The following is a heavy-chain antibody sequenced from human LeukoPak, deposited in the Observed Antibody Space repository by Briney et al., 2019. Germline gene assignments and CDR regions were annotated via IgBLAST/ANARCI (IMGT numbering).Heavy chain of an antibody. Sequence: PGGSLRLSCAASGFTFSSYSMNWVRQAPGKGLEWVSYIRSSGSTIYYADSVKGRFTISRDNAKNSLYLQMNSLRAEDTAVYYCARDISGWYYFDYWGQGTLVTVSS. CDR2: IRSSGSTI. D-gene: IGHD6-19*01. J-gene: IGHJ4*02. CDR3: ARDISGWYYFDY. V-gene: IGHV3-48*04. CDR1: GFTFSSYS.